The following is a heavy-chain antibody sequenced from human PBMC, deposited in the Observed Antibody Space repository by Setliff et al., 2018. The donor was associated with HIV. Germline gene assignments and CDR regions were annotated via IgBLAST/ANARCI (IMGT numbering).Heavy chain of an antibody. V-gene: IGHV1-2*02. D-gene: IGHD1-20*01. J-gene: IGHJ4*02. CDR3: ARRNWNDGVDY. Sequence: ASVKVSCKASGYTFTGYYMHWVRQAPGQGLEWMGWINPNSGGTNYAQKFQGRVTMTRDTSISTAYMELSSLISEDTAVYYCARRNWNDGVDYWGQGTLVTVSS. CDR1: GYTFTGYY. CDR2: INPNSGGT.